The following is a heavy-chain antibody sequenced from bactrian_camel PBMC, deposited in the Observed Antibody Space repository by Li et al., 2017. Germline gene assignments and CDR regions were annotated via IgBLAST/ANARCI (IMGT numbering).Heavy chain of an antibody. CDR1: ADIYSAHC. V-gene: IGHV3S53*01. Sequence: VQLVESGGGSVQAGGSLRLSCAASADIYSAHCMTWFREAPGKEREGVATIDSDGSTTYADSVKGRFTISQDNAKNTLYLQMSSLKPEDTSMYYCAAPYDCYSGSWWSLYEYMYWGQGTQVTVS. CDR3: AAPYDCYSGSWWSLYEYMY. CDR2: IDSDGST. D-gene: IGHD3*01. J-gene: IGHJ4*01.